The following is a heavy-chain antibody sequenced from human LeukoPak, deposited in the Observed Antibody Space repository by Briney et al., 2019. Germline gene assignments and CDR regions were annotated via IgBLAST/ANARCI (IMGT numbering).Heavy chain of an antibody. D-gene: IGHD5-12*01. V-gene: IGHV3-11*01. CDR3: ATPVAGYSGYEKRGIFDY. CDR1: GFTFSDYY. CDR2: ISSSGSTI. Sequence: GGSLRLSCAASGFTFSDYYMSWIRQAPGKGLEWVSYISSSGSTIYYADSVKGRFTISRDNAKNSLYLQMNSLRAEDTAVYYCATPVAGYSGYEKRGIFDYWGQGTLVTVSS. J-gene: IGHJ4*02.